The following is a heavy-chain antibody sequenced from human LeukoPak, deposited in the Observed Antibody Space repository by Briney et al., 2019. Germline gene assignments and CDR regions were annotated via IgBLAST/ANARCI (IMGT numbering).Heavy chain of an antibody. CDR3: ANRPYSSSWFFDY. CDR2: ISGSGGST. V-gene: IGHV3-23*01. J-gene: IGHJ4*02. Sequence: GGSLRLSCAASGFTLSSYAMSWVRQAPGKGLEWVSGISGSGGSTYYADSVKGRFTISRDNSKNTVYVQMNSLRAEDTAVYYCANRPYSSSWFFDYWGQGTLVTVSS. D-gene: IGHD6-13*01. CDR1: GFTLSSYA.